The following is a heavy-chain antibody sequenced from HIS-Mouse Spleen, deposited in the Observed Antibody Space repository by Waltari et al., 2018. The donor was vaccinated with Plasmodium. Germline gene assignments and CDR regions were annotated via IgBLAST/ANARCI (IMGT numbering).Heavy chain of an antibody. D-gene: IGHD6-6*01. CDR3: ARGMKSSSSAVDI. J-gene: IGHJ3*02. V-gene: IGHV3-53*01. CDR1: GFTGSSNY. Sequence: EVQLVESGGGLIPPGGSLRLSCAASGFTGSSNYMSWVTQWPGKGLGVVAVIYGGGRTYYADSVKVRFTISRDNSKNTLYLQMNSLRAEDTAVYYCARGMKSSSSAVDIWGQGTMVTVSS. CDR2: IYGGGRT.